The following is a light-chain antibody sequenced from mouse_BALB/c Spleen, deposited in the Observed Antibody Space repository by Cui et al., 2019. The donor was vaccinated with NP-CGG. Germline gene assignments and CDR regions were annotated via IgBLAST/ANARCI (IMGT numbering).Light chain of an antibody. CDR2: GTN. Sequence: QAVVTQDSAHTTSPGETVTFTCRSSTGAVTTSNYANWVQEKPDHLFTGLIGGTNNRVPGVPARFSGSLIGDKAALTITGAQTEDEAIYFCALWYSNHWVFGGGTKLTVL. CDR3: ALWYSNHWV. V-gene: IGLV1*01. CDR1: TGAVTTSNY. J-gene: IGLJ1*01.